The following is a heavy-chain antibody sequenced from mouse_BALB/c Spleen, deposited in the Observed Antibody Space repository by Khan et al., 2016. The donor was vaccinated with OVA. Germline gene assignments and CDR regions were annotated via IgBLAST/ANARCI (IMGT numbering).Heavy chain of an antibody. CDR1: GYTFTDYI. CDR3: ARSGYGSLGY. V-gene: IGHV1-77*01. J-gene: IGHJ2*01. Sequence: QVQLKQSGPVLVKPGASVKMSCKASGYTFTDYIINWVRQRTVQGLEWIGQIYPGSCSTYYNEQFKGKATLTADNSSHTAYMQLRSLTSEDSSVYFCARSGYGSLGYWGQGTTLTVSS. D-gene: IGHD1-1*01. CDR2: IYPGSCST.